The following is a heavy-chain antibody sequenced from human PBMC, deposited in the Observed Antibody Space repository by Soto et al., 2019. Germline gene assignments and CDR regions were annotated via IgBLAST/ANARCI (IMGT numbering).Heavy chain of an antibody. J-gene: IGHJ6*02. Sequence: SVKVSCKASGGTFSSYAISWVRQAPGQGLEWMGGIIPIFGTANYAQKFQGRVTTTADESTSTAYMELSSLRSEDTAVYYCARGDVVVPAAIRSYSYGNYYYYGMDVWGQGTTVTVSS. D-gene: IGHD2-2*01. CDR2: IIPIFGTA. CDR1: GGTFSSYA. V-gene: IGHV1-69*13. CDR3: ARGDVVVPAAIRSYSYGNYYYYGMDV.